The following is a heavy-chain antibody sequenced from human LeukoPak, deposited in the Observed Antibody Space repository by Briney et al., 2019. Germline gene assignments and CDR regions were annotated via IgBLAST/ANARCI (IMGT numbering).Heavy chain of an antibody. CDR3: ARGKWELPVPRAFDI. CDR1: GYTFTSSD. CDR2: MNPNSGNT. V-gene: IGHV1-8*01. D-gene: IGHD1-26*01. J-gene: IGHJ3*02. Sequence: GASVKVSCKASGYTFTSSDINWVRQATGQGLEWMGWMNPNSGNTGYAQKFQGRATMTRNTSISTVYMELSSLRSEDTAVYYCARGKWELPVPRAFDIWGQGTMVTVSS.